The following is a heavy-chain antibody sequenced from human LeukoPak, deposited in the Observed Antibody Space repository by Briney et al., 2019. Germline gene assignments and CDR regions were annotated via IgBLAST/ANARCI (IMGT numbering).Heavy chain of an antibody. CDR2: MYNIGNT. Sequence: SQTLSLTCTVSGGSLNNGNYYWTWQPQPAGKALEWIGRMYNIGNTDYNSSLKRRVTMSVDTSKDQFSLKLSSVTAADSAVYYCARGVHCTTASCQGSYRDVWGKRTTVIVFS. J-gene: IGHJ6*03. CDR1: GGSLNNGNYY. D-gene: IGHD2/OR15-2a*01. CDR3: ARGVHCTTASCQGSYRDV. V-gene: IGHV4-61*02.